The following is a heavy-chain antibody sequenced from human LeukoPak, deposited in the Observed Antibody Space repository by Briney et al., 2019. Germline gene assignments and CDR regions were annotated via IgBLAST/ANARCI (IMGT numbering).Heavy chain of an antibody. CDR3: AGGSFHFDY. CDR1: GGSFSGYY. CDR2: INHSGST. V-gene: IGHV4-34*01. J-gene: IGHJ4*02. Sequence: SETLSLTCAVYGGSFSGYYWSWVRQPPGKGLEWIGEINHSGSTNYNPSLKSRVTISVDTSKNQFSLKLSSVTAADTAVYYCAGGSFHFDYWGQGTLVTVSS. D-gene: IGHD3-16*02.